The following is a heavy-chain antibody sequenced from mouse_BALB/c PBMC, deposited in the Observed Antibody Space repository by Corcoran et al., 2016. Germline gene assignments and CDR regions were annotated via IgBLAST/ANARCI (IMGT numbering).Heavy chain of an antibody. V-gene: IGHV1-9*01. CDR1: GYTFSSYW. CDR3: AIEVRQGVYFDV. Sequence: QVQLQQSGAELMKPGASVKISCKATGYTFSSYWIEWVKQRPGHGLEWIGEILPGSGSTNYNEKFKGKATFTADTSSNTAYIQLSSLTSEDSAVYYCAIEVRQGVYFDVWGAGTTVTVSS. CDR2: ILPGSGST. J-gene: IGHJ1*01. D-gene: IGHD2-14*01.